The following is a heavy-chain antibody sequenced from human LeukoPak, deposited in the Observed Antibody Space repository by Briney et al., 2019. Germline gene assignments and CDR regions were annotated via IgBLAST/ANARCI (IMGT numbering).Heavy chain of an antibody. Sequence: GESLKISCKGSGYSLTSYWIGWVRQMPGKGLEWMGIIYPGDSDTRYSPSFQGQVTTSADKSISTAYLQWSSLKASDTAMYYCARSWVAVAASYYYYYGMDVWGQGTTVTVSS. V-gene: IGHV5-51*01. CDR1: GYSLTSYW. CDR3: ARSWVAVAASYYYYYGMDV. J-gene: IGHJ6*02. CDR2: IYPGDSDT. D-gene: IGHD6-19*01.